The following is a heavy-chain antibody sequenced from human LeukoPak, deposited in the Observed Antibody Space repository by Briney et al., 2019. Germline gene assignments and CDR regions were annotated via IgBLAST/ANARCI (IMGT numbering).Heavy chain of an antibody. V-gene: IGHV3-11*04. CDR1: GFTFSDYY. Sequence: GGSLGLSCAASGFTFSDYYMGWIRQAPGKGLEWVSYITSNGYSVYYAASVKGRFTISRDNAKNSLYLQVNSLTAEDTAVYYCARAGVDTSGYYYQGFDYWGQGTLVTVSS. J-gene: IGHJ4*02. CDR3: ARAGVDTSGYYYQGFDY. D-gene: IGHD3-3*01. CDR2: ITSNGYSV.